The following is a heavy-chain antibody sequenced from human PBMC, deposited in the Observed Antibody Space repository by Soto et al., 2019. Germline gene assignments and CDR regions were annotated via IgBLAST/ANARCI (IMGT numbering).Heavy chain of an antibody. D-gene: IGHD2-15*01. CDR3: AIPSCSGGSCYPYYYDGIAG. Sequence: PGESLKISCTASRYSFTSYWIAWVRQMPGKGLEWMGTIYPGDSETKYSPSFQGQVTISADKSITTAYLQWSSLKASDTAMYYCAIPSCSGGSCYPYYYDGIAGWGQRTTVTVSS. J-gene: IGHJ6*02. CDR2: IYPGDSET. CDR1: RYSFTSYW. V-gene: IGHV5-51*01.